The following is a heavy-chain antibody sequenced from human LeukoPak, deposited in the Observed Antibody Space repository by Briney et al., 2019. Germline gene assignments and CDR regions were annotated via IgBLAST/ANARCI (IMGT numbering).Heavy chain of an antibody. Sequence: PGGSLRLSCAASGFTFSSYGMHWVRQAPGKGLEWVAVISYDGSNKYYADFVKGRFTISRDNSKNTLYLQMNSLRAEDTCVYYCAKGSDYPDNWGQGTLVTVSS. CDR3: AKGSDYPDN. CDR1: GFTFSSYG. J-gene: IGHJ4*02. CDR2: ISYDGSNK. V-gene: IGHV3-30*18.